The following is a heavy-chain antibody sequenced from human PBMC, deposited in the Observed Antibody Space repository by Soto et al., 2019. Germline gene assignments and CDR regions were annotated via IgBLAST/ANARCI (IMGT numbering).Heavy chain of an antibody. Sequence: SVKVSCKASGGTFSSNPISWMRQAPGQGLEWVGGTIPTVGAGSYAQRFQGRVTITAGKSTNTAYMELSNLRPEDTAVYYCARRQSNGYNRYFDSWGQGTLVTVSS. J-gene: IGHJ4*02. D-gene: IGHD5-12*01. CDR1: GGTFSSNP. CDR2: TIPTVGAG. CDR3: ARRQSNGYNRYFDS. V-gene: IGHV1-69*06.